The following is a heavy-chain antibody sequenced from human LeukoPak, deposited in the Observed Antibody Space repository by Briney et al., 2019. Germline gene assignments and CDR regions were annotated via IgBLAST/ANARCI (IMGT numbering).Heavy chain of an antibody. V-gene: IGHV3-23*01. J-gene: IGHJ4*02. D-gene: IGHD5-24*01. CDR3: AKGLDGYNCFDY. CDR1: GFTFSSYA. CDR2: ISGSGGGT. Sequence: GGSLRLSCAASGFTFSSYAMSWVRQAPGKGLEWVSAISGSGGGTYYADSVKGRFTISRDNSKNTLYLQMNSLRAEDTAVYYCAKGLDGYNCFDYWGQGTLVTVSS.